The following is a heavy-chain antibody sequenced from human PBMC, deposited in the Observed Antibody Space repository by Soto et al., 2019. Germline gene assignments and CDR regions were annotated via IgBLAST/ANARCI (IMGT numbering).Heavy chain of an antibody. CDR2: IYYSGST. V-gene: IGHV4-31*03. Sequence: SETLSLTCTVSGGSISSGGYYWSWIRQHPGKGLEWIGYIYYSGSTDYNPSLKSRVTISVDTSKKQFFLKLNSVTAADTAVYYCARDSKGDYPTAIDYWGQGTLVTVSS. CDR3: ARDSKGDYPTAIDY. J-gene: IGHJ4*02. D-gene: IGHD4-17*01. CDR1: GGSISSGGYY.